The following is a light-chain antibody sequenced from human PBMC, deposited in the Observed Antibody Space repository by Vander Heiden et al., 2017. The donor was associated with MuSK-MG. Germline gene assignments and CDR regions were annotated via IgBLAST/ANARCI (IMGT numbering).Light chain of an antibody. CDR2: SND. CDR3: AAWDDSRNGFYWV. CDR1: SSNIGSNT. V-gene: IGLV1-44*01. J-gene: IGLJ3*02. Sequence: QSVLTQPPSASGTPGQRVTISCSGSSSNIGSNTVNWYQQLPGTAPKLLIYSNDQRPSGVPDRFSGSKSGTSASLAISGLQSEDEADDYCAAWDDSRNGFYWVFGGGTKLTVL.